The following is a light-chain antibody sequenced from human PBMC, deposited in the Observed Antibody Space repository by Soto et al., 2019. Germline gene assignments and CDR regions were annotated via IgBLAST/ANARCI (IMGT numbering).Light chain of an antibody. J-gene: IGLJ1*01. CDR1: SSNIGSKT. CDR3: AAWDASLNGDV. CDR2: SNY. Sequence: QSVLTQPPSASGTPGPRVTISCSGSSSNIGSKTVNWYQQLPGTAPKLLIYSNYQRPSGVPDRFSGSKSGTSASLAISGLQSEDEADYYCAAWDASLNGDVFGTGTKLTVL. V-gene: IGLV1-44*01.